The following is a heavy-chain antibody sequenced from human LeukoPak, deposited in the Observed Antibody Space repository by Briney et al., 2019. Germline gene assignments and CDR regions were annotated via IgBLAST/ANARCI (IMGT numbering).Heavy chain of an antibody. V-gene: IGHV1-18*01. D-gene: IGHD3-10*01. CDR1: GYTFTSYV. Sequence: GASVKVSCKASGYTFTSYVISWVRQAPGQGLEWMGWISAYNGNTNYAQKLQGRVTMTTDTSTSTAYIELRSLRSDDTAVYYCARDMVRGVITPSDAFDIWGQGTMVTVSS. CDR3: ARDMVRGVITPSDAFDI. CDR2: ISAYNGNT. J-gene: IGHJ3*02.